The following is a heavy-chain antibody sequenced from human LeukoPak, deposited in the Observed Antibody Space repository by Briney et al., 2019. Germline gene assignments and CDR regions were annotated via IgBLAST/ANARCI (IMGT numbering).Heavy chain of an antibody. V-gene: IGHV1-18*01. Sequence: GSVKVSCKASGYTFTNFGISWVRQAPGQGLEWMGWISAYNGNTNYAQKLQGNFTMTTDTSTTTAYMELSSLRSDDTAVYYCARNRGVTNDAFDIWGQGTMVTVSS. J-gene: IGHJ3*02. D-gene: IGHD4-17*01. CDR3: ARNRGVTNDAFDI. CDR2: ISAYNGNT. CDR1: GYTFTNFG.